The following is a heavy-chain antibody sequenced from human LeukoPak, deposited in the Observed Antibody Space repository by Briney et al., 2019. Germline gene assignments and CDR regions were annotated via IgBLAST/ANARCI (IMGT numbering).Heavy chain of an antibody. CDR1: GFTFSSNY. D-gene: IGHD3-10*01. J-gene: IGHJ4*02. CDR3: ARAPYGSGSS. V-gene: IGHV3-53*01. CDR2: IYSGGTT. Sequence: PGGSLRLSCAASGFTFSSNYMSWVRQAQGKGVEWVSVIYSGGTTYYSDSVKGRFTISRDNSKNTLYLQMNSLRAEDTAVYYCARAPYGSGSSWGQGTLVTVSS.